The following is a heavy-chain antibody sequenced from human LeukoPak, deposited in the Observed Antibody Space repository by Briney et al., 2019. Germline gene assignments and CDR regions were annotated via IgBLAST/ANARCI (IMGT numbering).Heavy chain of an antibody. D-gene: IGHD5-18*01. CDR3: TTDRIQLWYGVTITGY. J-gene: IGHJ4*02. CDR2: IKSKTDGGTT. Sequence: PGGSLRLSCAASGFTFSNAWMSWVRQAPGKGLEWVGRIKSKTDGGTTDYAAPVKGRFTISRGDSKNTLYLQMNSLKTEDTAVYYCTTDRIQLWYGVTITGYWGQGTLVTVSS. V-gene: IGHV3-15*01. CDR1: GFTFSNAW.